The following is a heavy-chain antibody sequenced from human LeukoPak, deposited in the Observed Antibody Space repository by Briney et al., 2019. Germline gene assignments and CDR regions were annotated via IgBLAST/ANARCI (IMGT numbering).Heavy chain of an antibody. CDR1: GFTFSSYA. CDR3: AKSMEDYDFWSGYS. Sequence: GSLRLSCAASGFTFSSYAMSWVRQAPGKGLEWVSAISGSGGSTYYADSVKGRFTISRDNSKNTLYLQMNSLRAEDTAVYYCAKSMEDYDFWSGYSWGQGTLVTVSS. CDR2: ISGSGGST. D-gene: IGHD3-3*01. V-gene: IGHV3-23*01. J-gene: IGHJ5*02.